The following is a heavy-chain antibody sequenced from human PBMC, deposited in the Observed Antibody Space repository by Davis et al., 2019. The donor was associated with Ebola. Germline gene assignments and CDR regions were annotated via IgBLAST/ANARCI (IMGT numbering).Heavy chain of an antibody. D-gene: IGHD6-6*01. CDR3: AKRVEYSSSFAYFDY. CDR1: GFTFCSYG. J-gene: IGHJ4*02. V-gene: IGHV3-23*01. CDR2: VDDSGGGT. Sequence: PGGSLRLSCAASGFTFCSYGMTWVRQAPGKGLEWVASVDDSGGGTYYAVSVKCRFTVSGDNSKNTLYVQLNSLRSEDTAVYYCAKRVEYSSSFAYFDYWGQGALVTVSS.